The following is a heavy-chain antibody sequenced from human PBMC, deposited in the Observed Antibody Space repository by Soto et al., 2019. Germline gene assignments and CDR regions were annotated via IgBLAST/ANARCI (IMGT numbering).Heavy chain of an antibody. CDR2: IIPIFGTA. CDR3: ARDRWWDYGAQEGIDY. CDR1: GGTFSSYA. V-gene: IGHV1-69*12. D-gene: IGHD4-17*01. Sequence: QVQLVQSGAEVKKPGSSVKVSCKASGGTFSSYAISWVRQAPGQGLEWMGGIIPIFGTANYAQKFQGRVTITADESTSTAYMELSSLRSEDRAVYYCARDRWWDYGAQEGIDYWGQGTLVTVSS. J-gene: IGHJ4*02.